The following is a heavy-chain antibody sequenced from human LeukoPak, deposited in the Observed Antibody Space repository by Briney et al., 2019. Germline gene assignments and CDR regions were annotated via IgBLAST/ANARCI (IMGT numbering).Heavy chain of an antibody. V-gene: IGHV4-59*01. CDR2: IYYSGST. Sequence: SETLSLTCTVSGGSISSYYWSWIRQPPGKGLEWIGYIYYSGSTNYNPSLKSRVTISVDTSKNQFSLKLSSVTAADTAVYYCARVFSIRTYYYGSGTAYYFDYWGQGTLVTVSS. CDR1: GGSISSYY. D-gene: IGHD3-10*01. CDR3: ARVFSIRTYYYGSGTAYYFDY. J-gene: IGHJ4*02.